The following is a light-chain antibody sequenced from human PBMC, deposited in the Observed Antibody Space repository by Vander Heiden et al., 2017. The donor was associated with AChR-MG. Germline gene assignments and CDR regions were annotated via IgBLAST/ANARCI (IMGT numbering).Light chain of an antibody. Sequence: QSALTQPPSASGSPGQSVTISCTGTSSDVGGYNSVSWYQQHPGRAPKLMIYEVSKRPSGVPDRFSGSKSGNTASLTVSGLQADDEADYYCSSYGGRNPLLFGGGTKLTVL. CDR3: SSYGGRNPLL. V-gene: IGLV2-8*01. CDR2: EVS. CDR1: SSDVGGYNS. J-gene: IGLJ3*02.